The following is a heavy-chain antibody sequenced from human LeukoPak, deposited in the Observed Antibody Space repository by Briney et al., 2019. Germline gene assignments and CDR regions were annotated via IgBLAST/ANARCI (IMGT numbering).Heavy chain of an antibody. CDR1: GFTFSSYD. CDR3: AKTPYGDYGHYYYYYGMDV. J-gene: IGHJ6*02. CDR2: IGTAGDT. D-gene: IGHD4-17*01. Sequence: GGSLRLSCAASGFTFSSYDMHWVRQATGKGLEWVSGIGTAGDTYYPGSVKGRFTISRDNSKNTLYLQMNSLRPEDTAVYYCAKTPYGDYGHYYYYYGMDVWGQGTTVTVSS. V-gene: IGHV3-13*01.